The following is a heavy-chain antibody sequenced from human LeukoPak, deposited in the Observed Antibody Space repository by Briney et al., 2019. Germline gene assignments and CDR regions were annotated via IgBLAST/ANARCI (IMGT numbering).Heavy chain of an antibody. CDR1: GLTFSSYW. V-gene: IGHV3-74*01. CDR2: INTDGSST. D-gene: IGHD6-13*01. J-gene: IGHJ4*02. CDR3: ARVSSSSWWALDY. Sequence: DPGGSLRLSCAASGLTFSSYWMHWVRQAPGKGLVWVSRINTDGSSTSYADSVKGRFTISRDNAKNTLYLQMNSLRAEDTAVYYCARVSSSSWWALDYWGQGTLVTVSS.